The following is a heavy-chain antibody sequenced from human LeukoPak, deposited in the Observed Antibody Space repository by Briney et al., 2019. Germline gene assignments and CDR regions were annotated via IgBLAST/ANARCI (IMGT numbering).Heavy chain of an antibody. J-gene: IGHJ2*01. D-gene: IGHD6-13*01. CDR1: GGSISSYY. V-gene: IGHV4-59*08. Sequence: PSETLSLTCTVSGGSISSYYWSWIRQPPGKGLEWIGYIYYSGSINYNPSLKSRVTISVDTSKNQFSLKLSSVTAADTAVYYCARTGPVGSSWYGYFDLWGRGTLVTVSS. CDR2: IYYSGSI. CDR3: ARTGPVGSSWYGYFDL.